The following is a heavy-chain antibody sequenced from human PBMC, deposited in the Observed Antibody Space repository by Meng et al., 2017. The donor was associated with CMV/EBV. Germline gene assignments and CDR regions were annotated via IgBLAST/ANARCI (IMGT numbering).Heavy chain of an antibody. CDR3: ARDTDWDLLWFGEYLAY. CDR1: GFTFSSYA. J-gene: IGHJ4*02. CDR2: ISYDGSNK. Sequence: GESLKISCAASGFTFSSYAMHWVRQAPGKGLEWVAVISYDGSNKYYADSVKGRFTISRDNSKNTLYLQMNSLRAECTAVYYCARDTDWDLLWFGEYLAYWCQGPLVPFSS. D-gene: IGHD3-10*01. V-gene: IGHV3-30*04.